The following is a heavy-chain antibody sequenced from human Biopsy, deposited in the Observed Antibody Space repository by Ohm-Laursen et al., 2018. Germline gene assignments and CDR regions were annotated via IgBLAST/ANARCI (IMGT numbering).Heavy chain of an antibody. CDR3: ARDRGYYSDRTVPGYFDL. V-gene: IGHV4-59*01. J-gene: IGHJ2*01. Sequence: GTLSLTCAVSGDSISSYYWSWIRQPPGKGLQWIGYVYYTGSTDYNPSLQSRVTISVDTSKNHFSLRLRSVTPADTAIYYCARDRGYYSDRTVPGYFDLWGRGTLVTVSS. CDR2: VYYTGST. CDR1: GDSISSYY. D-gene: IGHD3-22*01.